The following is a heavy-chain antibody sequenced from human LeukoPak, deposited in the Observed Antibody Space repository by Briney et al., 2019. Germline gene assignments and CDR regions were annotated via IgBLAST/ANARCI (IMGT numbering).Heavy chain of an antibody. V-gene: IGHV3-11*05. Sequence: PGGSLRLSCAASGFTFGDYYMSWIRQAPGKGLEWVSYISSSSSYTNYADSVKGRFTISRDNAKNSLYLQMNSLRAEDTAVYYCARAPLEKVAAAGTYYFDYWGQGTLVTVSS. CDR3: ARAPLEKVAAAGTYYFDY. CDR2: ISSSSSYT. J-gene: IGHJ4*02. CDR1: GFTFGDYY. D-gene: IGHD6-13*01.